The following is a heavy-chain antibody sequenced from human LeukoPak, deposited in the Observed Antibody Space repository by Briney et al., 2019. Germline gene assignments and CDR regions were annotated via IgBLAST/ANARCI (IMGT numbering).Heavy chain of an antibody. D-gene: IGHD3-10*01. Sequence: SETLSLTCTVSGGSISSYYRSWIRRPAGKGLEWIGRIYTSGSTGYNPSLKSRVTMSVDTSKNQFSLKLSSVTAADTAVYYCARVVLRAAYFGYWGQGTLVTVSS. J-gene: IGHJ4*02. CDR2: IYTSGST. CDR1: GGSISSYY. CDR3: ARVVLRAAYFGY. V-gene: IGHV4-4*07.